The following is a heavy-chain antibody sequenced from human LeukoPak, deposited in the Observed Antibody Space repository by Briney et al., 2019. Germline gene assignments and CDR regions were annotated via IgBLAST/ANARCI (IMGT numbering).Heavy chain of an antibody. J-gene: IGHJ4*02. CDR2: INHSGST. CDR3: AQHCSGGSCYLNFPF. V-gene: IGHV4-34*01. CDR1: GGSFSGYY. Sequence: PSETLSLTCAVYGGSFSGYYWSWIRQPPGKGLEWIGEINHSGSTNYNPSLKSRVTISVDTSKNQFSLKLSSVTAADTAVYYCAQHCSGGSCYLNFPFWGQGTLVTVSS. D-gene: IGHD2-15*01.